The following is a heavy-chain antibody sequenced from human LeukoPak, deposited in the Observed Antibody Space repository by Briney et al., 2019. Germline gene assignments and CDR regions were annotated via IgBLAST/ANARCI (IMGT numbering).Heavy chain of an antibody. CDR2: INPNSGGT. D-gene: IGHD2-21*01. CDR1: VYTFTGYY. Sequence: ASVKVSCKASVYTFTGYYMHWVRQAPGQGLEWMGWINPNSGGTNYAQKFQGRVTMTRDTSISTAYMELSRLRSDDTAVYYCAREGPNIARLVVWTTGWFDPWGQGTLVTVSS. CDR3: AREGPNIARLVVWTTGWFDP. V-gene: IGHV1-2*02. J-gene: IGHJ5*02.